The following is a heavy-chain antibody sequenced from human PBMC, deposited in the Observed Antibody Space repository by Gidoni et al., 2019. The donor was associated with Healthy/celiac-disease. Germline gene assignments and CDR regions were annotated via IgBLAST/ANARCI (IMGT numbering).Heavy chain of an antibody. Sequence: QVQLQQWGAGLLKPSETLSLTCAVYGGSFSGYYWSWIRQPPGKGLEWIGEINHSGSTNYNPSLKSRVTISVDTSKNQFSLKLSSVTAADTAVYYCARGTQLLNYYFDYWGQGTLVTVSS. D-gene: IGHD1-26*01. CDR3: ARGTQLLNYYFDY. J-gene: IGHJ4*02. CDR2: INHSGST. V-gene: IGHV4-34*01. CDR1: GGSFSGYY.